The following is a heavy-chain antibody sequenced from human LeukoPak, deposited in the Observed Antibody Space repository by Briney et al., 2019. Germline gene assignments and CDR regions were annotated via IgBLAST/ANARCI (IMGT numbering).Heavy chain of an antibody. V-gene: IGHV4-34*01. D-gene: IGHD6-13*01. CDR1: GGSFSGYY. J-gene: IGHJ4*02. CDR3: ARGPPYSSSWYGY. CDR2: INHSGST. Sequence: PSETLSLTCAVYGGSFSGYYWSWIRQPPGKGLEWIGEINHSGSTNYNPSLKSRVTISVDTSKNQFSLKLSSVTAADTALYYCARGPPYSSSWYGYWGQGTLVTVSS.